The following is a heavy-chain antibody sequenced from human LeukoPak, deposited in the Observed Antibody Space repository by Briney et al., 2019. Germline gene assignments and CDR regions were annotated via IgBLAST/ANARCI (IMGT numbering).Heavy chain of an antibody. CDR2: ISYDGSNK. CDR3: ARDTSLRIMDI. Sequence: QTGGSLRLSCAASGFTFSSYAMHWVRQAPGKGLEWVAVISYDGSNKYYADSVKGRFTISRDNSKNTLYLQMNSLRAEDTAVYYCARDTSLRIMDIWGQGTMVTVSS. J-gene: IGHJ3*02. D-gene: IGHD1-14*01. V-gene: IGHV3-30*04. CDR1: GFTFSSYA.